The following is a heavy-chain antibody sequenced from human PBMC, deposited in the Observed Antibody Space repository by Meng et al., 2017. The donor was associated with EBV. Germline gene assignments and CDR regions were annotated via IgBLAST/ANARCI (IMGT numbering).Heavy chain of an antibody. D-gene: IGHD5-12*01. CDR2: ITPVFGIA. Sequence: QVELVQSGAEVKKPGSSVKVSCKGSGDNLNNFGISWVRQAPGQGLEWMGDITPVFGIANYAESFKGRVTISADTSTRTAYMDLSSLRSDDTAVYYCVRDLWLRIGECVWGQGTLVTVSS. CDR3: VRDLWLRIGECV. CDR1: GDNLNNFG. J-gene: IGHJ4*02. V-gene: IGHV1-69*17.